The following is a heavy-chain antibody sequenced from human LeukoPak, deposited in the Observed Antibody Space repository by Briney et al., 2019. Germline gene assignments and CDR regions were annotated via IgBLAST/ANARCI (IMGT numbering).Heavy chain of an antibody. J-gene: IGHJ2*01. CDR2: IIPIFGTA. D-gene: IGHD3-10*01. CDR1: GGTFSSYA. Sequence: SVKVSCKASGGTFSSYAISWVRQAPGQGLEWMGGIIPIFGTANYAQKFQGRVTITTDESTSTAYVELSSLRSEDTAVYYCARGPAGMVRGVMFWYFDLWGRGTLVTVSS. CDR3: ARGPAGMVRGVMFWYFDL. V-gene: IGHV1-69*05.